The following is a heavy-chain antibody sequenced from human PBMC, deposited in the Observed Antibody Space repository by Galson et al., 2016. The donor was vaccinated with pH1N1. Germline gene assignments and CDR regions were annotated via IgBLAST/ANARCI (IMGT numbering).Heavy chain of an antibody. CDR1: GYTFSSFY. Sequence: SVKVSCKASGYTFSSFYMHWVRQAPGQGHEWMGIIDPSGVTTIYAQKFQGRVTLTRDTSTMTVYMELTSLRSEDTAVYYCARDAGSYYGYFDYWGQGTLVTVSS. J-gene: IGHJ4*02. D-gene: IGHD3-10*01. CDR2: IDPSGVTT. V-gene: IGHV1-46*01. CDR3: ARDAGSYYGYFDY.